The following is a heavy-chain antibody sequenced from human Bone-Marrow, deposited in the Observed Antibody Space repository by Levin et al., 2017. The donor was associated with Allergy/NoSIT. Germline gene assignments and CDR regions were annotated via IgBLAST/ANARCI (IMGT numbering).Heavy chain of an antibody. CDR1: GFTFSTYN. Sequence: SGGSLRLSCAASGFTFSTYNMNWVRQALGKGLEWVSHITSSSTTIYYADSVKGRFTISRDNAKKSMYLQMNSLRAEDTAVYYCARVDMSSGSYQWDYWGQGTLVTVSS. J-gene: IGHJ4*02. D-gene: IGHD3-10*01. V-gene: IGHV3-48*01. CDR3: ARVDMSSGSYQWDY. CDR2: ITSSSTTI.